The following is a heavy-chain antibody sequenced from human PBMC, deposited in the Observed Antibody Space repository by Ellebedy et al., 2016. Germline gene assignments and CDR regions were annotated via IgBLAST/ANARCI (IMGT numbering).Heavy chain of an antibody. Sequence: GESLKISXAASGFTVSNNDMSWVRQAPGKGLELVSLIYGGGTSYYAESVKGRFTISRDNSKKTLYLQMSGLGAEDTTVYYCVTRHNGAFDFWGQGTMVTVSS. V-gene: IGHV3-53*01. CDR1: GFTVSNND. J-gene: IGHJ3*01. CDR3: VTRHNGAFDF. CDR2: IYGGGTS. D-gene: IGHD1-14*01.